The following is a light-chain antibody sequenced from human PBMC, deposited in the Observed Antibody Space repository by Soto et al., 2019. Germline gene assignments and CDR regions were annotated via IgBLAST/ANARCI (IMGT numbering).Light chain of an antibody. V-gene: IGKV1-33*01. J-gene: IGKJ4*01. Sequence: DIQMTQSPSSLSASVGDRVTITWQASQDISNYLNWYQQKPGKAPKLLIYDASNLETGVPSRFSGSGSGTDFTFTISSLQPEDIATYYCQQGLTFGGGTKVEIK. CDR2: DAS. CDR3: QQGLT. CDR1: QDISNY.